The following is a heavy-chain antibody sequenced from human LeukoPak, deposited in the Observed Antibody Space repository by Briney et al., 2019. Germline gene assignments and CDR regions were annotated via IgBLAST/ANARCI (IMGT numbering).Heavy chain of an antibody. D-gene: IGHD3-10*01. Sequence: TSEILSLTCAVYGGSFSGYYWSWIRQPPGKGLEWIGEINHSGSTNYNPSLKSRVTISVDTSKNQFSLKLSSVTAADTAVYYCARGRFGEWDYWGQGTLVTVSS. CDR2: INHSGST. V-gene: IGHV4-34*01. CDR3: ARGRFGEWDY. CDR1: GGSFSGYY. J-gene: IGHJ4*02.